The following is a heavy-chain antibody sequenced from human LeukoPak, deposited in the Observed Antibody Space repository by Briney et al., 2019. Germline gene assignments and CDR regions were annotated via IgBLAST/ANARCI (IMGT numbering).Heavy chain of an antibody. Sequence: GGSLRLSCAASGFTFSNYDMSWVRQAPGKGLEWVSVISTSVSTTHYADSVKGRFTISRDNAKNILYLQTNSVRAEDTALYYCAKDPPVVGPPGYYFDYWGQGTLVTVSS. CDR1: GFTFSNYD. CDR3: AKDPPVVGPPGYYFDY. D-gene: IGHD2-15*01. V-gene: IGHV3-23*01. CDR2: ISTSVSTT. J-gene: IGHJ4*02.